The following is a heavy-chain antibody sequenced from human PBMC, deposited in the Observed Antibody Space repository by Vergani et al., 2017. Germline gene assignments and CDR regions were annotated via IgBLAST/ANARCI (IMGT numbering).Heavy chain of an antibody. D-gene: IGHD3-10*01. Sequence: EVQLVESGGGLVQPGGSLRPSCAASGFTFSSYWMSWVRQAPGKGMEWVANIKQDGSEKYYVDSVKGRFTIARDNAKNSLYLQMNSLRAEDTAVYYCARDGYYGSGSWGYYYYGMDVWGQGTTVTVSS. V-gene: IGHV3-7*01. J-gene: IGHJ6*02. CDR1: GFTFSSYW. CDR3: ARDGYYGSGSWGYYYYGMDV. CDR2: IKQDGSEK.